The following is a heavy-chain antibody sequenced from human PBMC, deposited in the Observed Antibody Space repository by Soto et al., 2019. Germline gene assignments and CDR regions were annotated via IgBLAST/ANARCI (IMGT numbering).Heavy chain of an antibody. V-gene: IGHV3-21*01. CDR2: ISSSSSYI. J-gene: IGHJ6*02. Sequence: GGSLRLSCAASGLTFSSYSMNWVRQAPGKGLEWVSSISSSSSYIYYADSVKGRFTISRDNAKNSLYLQMNSLRAEDTAVYYCASLDILTGWNYYYGMDVWGQGTTVTVSS. D-gene: IGHD3-9*01. CDR1: GLTFSSYS. CDR3: ASLDILTGWNYYYGMDV.